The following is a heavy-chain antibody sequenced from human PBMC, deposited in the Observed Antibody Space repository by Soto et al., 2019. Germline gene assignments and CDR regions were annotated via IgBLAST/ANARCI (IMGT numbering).Heavy chain of an antibody. Sequence: SETLSLTCTVSGGSIRNVYWSWIRQPPGKGLEWIGFIFHSGNAKYNPSLKSRVTISVDTSKNQFSLSLDSVTAADTAVYFCARAHAPTLPFDYWGQGTLATV. J-gene: IGHJ4*01. CDR1: GGSIRNVY. CDR2: IFHSGNA. D-gene: IGHD2-15*01. V-gene: IGHV4-59*01. CDR3: ARAHAPTLPFDY.